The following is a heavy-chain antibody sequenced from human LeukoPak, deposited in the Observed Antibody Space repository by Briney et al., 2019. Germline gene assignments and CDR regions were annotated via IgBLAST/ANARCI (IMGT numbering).Heavy chain of an antibody. V-gene: IGHV3-48*03. D-gene: IGHD6-19*01. CDR1: GFAFSVYE. J-gene: IGHJ4*02. CDR2: ISSSGGTR. Sequence: GGSLRLSCAASGFAFSVYEMYWVRQTPGKGLEWVSYISSSGGTRYYADSVKGRFTISRDNAKNSLYLQMNSLRAEDTAVYYCATLTVASSFDYWGQGTLVTVSS. CDR3: ATLTVASSFDY.